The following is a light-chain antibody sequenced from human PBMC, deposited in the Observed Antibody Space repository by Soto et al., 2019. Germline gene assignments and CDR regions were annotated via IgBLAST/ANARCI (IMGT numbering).Light chain of an antibody. V-gene: IGKV3-20*01. Sequence: EIVLTQSPGTLSLSPGERGTLSCRASQSVPSNYLAWYQQKPGQAPRLLIYGASSRATGIPDRFSGSGSGTDFTLTISRLEPEDFAVYHCQQHGISPWTFGQGTKVDIK. CDR3: QQHGISPWT. J-gene: IGKJ1*01. CDR1: QSVPSNY. CDR2: GAS.